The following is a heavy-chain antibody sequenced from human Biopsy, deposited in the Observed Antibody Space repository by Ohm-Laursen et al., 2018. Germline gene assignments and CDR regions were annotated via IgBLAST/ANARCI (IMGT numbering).Heavy chain of an antibody. V-gene: IGHV1-18*01. CDR2: ISAYNGQT. CDR1: GGTFSNYG. D-gene: IGHD1/OR15-1a*01. J-gene: IGHJ5*02. Sequence: ASVKVSCKAPGGTFSNYGVNWVRQAPGQGLEWMGWISAYNGQTSYAPNFQGRLIMATDTSTGTAYMELRSLRSDDTAMYYCARDSRNKFDLWGQGTLVSVSA. CDR3: ARDSRNKFDL.